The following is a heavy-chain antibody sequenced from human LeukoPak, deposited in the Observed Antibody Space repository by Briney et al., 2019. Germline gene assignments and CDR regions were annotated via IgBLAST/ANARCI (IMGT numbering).Heavy chain of an antibody. CDR2: INPNSGGT. CDR1: GYTFTGYY. V-gene: IGHV1-2*02. J-gene: IGHJ3*02. CDR3: ARDRITMVRGYDAFDI. Sequence: GASVKVSCKASGYTFTGYYMHWVRQAPGQGLEWMGWINPNSGGTNYAQKFQGRVTMTRDTSISTAYMELSRLRSDDTAVYYCARDRITMVRGYDAFDIWGQGTMVTVSS. D-gene: IGHD3-10*01.